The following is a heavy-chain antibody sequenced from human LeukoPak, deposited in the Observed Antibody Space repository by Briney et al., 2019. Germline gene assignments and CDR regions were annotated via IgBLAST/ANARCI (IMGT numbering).Heavy chain of an antibody. Sequence: GGSLRLSCAASGFTLSSYWMHSVRQAPGKGLVWVSRINSDGSSTSHADSVKGRFTISRDNAKNTLYLQMNSLRAEDTAVYYCARYTVTTNYYYGMDVWGQGTTVTVSS. V-gene: IGHV3-74*01. CDR3: ARYTVTTNYYYGMDV. CDR2: INSDGSST. D-gene: IGHD4-17*01. CDR1: GFTLSSYW. J-gene: IGHJ6*02.